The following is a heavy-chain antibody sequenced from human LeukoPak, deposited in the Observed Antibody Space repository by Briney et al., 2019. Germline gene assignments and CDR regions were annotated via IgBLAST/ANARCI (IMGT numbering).Heavy chain of an antibody. CDR2: ISGSGSST. Sequence: GGSLRLSCAASGFTFSTYVMSWVRQAPGKGLEWVSTISGSGSSTYYADSVKGRFAISRDNSENTLYLQMNSLRAEDTAVYYCAKDLETMVRGVMWAHWGQGTLVTVSS. D-gene: IGHD3-10*01. CDR3: AKDLETMVRGVMWAH. V-gene: IGHV3-23*01. CDR1: GFTFSTYV. J-gene: IGHJ1*01.